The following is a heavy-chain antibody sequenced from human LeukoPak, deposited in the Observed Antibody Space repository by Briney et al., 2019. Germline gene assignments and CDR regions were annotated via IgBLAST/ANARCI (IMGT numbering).Heavy chain of an antibody. CDR1: DGAIAGYS. J-gene: IGHJ3*02. CDR2: IYHSGST. Sequence: KPSETLSLTCTVSDGAIAGYSWSWVRQPPGKGLEWIGEIYHSGSTNYNPSLKSRVTISVDKSKNQFSLKLSSVTAADTAVYYCANKPSWIQQNTGDAFDIWGQGTMVTVSS. D-gene: IGHD5-18*01. CDR3: ANKPSWIQQNTGDAFDI. V-gene: IGHV4-4*02.